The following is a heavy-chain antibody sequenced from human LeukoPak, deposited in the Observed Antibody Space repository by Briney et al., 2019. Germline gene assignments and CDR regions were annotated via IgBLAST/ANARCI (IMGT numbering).Heavy chain of an antibody. V-gene: IGHV3-23*01. CDR3: AREGDLRFFDY. CDR1: GFTFNAFG. D-gene: IGHD3-3*01. Sequence: GGSLRLSCAASGFTFNAFGMSWVRQAPGKGLEWVSSIGGSGVPIYYADSVKGRFTISRDNSKNTLYLQMNSLRAENTALYYCAREGDLRFFDYWGQGTLVTVSS. J-gene: IGHJ4*02. CDR2: IGGSGVPI.